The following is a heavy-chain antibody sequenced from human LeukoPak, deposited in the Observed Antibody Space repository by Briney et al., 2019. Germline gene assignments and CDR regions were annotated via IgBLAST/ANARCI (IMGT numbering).Heavy chain of an antibody. V-gene: IGHV3-23*01. J-gene: IGHJ4*02. CDR3: AKDHNPPLLYFDY. CDR2: ISGSGDST. D-gene: IGHD1-1*01. Sequence: GGSQRLSCAASGFTFSSYAMSWVRQAAGKGLEWGSAISGSGDSTNYADSVKGRFTISRDNSKNTLYLQMNSLRAEDTAVYYCAKDHNPPLLYFDYWGQGTLVTVSS. CDR1: GFTFSSYA.